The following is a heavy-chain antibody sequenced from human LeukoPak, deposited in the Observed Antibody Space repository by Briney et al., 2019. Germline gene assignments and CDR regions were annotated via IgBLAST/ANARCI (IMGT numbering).Heavy chain of an antibody. J-gene: IGHJ3*02. Sequence: PGGSLRLSCSASGFTFSRYSMNWVRQAPGKGLEGVSYISSSSTIYYADSVKGRFTISRDNSKNTLYLQMNSLRAEDTAVYYCASSQAEDAFDIWGQGTMVTVSS. V-gene: IGHV3-48*01. CDR2: ISSSSTI. CDR3: ASSQAEDAFDI. CDR1: GFTFSRYS.